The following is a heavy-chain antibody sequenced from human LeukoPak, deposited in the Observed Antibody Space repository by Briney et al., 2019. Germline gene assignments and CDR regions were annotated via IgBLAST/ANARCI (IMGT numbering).Heavy chain of an antibody. CDR3: ASGLRRNAFDI. V-gene: IGHV4-38-2*02. CDR1: GYSISSGYY. CDR2: IYHSGST. D-gene: IGHD4-17*01. Sequence: SETLSLTCTVSGYSISSGYYWGWIRQPPGKGLEWIGSIYHSGSTYYNPSLKSRVTISVDTSKNQFSLKLSSVTAADTAVYYCASGLRRNAFDIWGQGTMVTVSS. J-gene: IGHJ3*02.